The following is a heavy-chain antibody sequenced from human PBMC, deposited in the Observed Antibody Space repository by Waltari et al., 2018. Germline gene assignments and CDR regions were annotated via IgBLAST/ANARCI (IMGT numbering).Heavy chain of an antibody. Sequence: EVQLLESGGGLVQPGGSLRLSCAASGFTFSSYAMSCVRRAPGKGLKWVSAIRGSGGSTHYAVPVKGLFTIPTDKSKKTLYRQMNSLRAEDTAVYYCAKEVGVAAAVGGMDVWGQGTTVTVSS. CDR2: IRGSGGST. D-gene: IGHD6-13*01. V-gene: IGHV3-23*01. CDR1: GFTFSSYA. CDR3: AKEVGVAAAVGGMDV. J-gene: IGHJ6*02.